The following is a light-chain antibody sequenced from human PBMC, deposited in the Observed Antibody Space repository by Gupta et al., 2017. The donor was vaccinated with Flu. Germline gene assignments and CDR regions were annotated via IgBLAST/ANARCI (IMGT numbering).Light chain of an antibody. CDR1: GSDVGCYND. J-gene: IGLJ3*02. CDR2: DVA. V-gene: IGLV2-14*03. CDR3: SSYTSTSPIL. Sequence: TGSDVGCYNDISWYQQHPDKAPKLVIYDVAHRPSGISDRFSCSKSSNTASLTISVLQAEDEADYYCSSYTSTSPILFGGGTKLTVL.